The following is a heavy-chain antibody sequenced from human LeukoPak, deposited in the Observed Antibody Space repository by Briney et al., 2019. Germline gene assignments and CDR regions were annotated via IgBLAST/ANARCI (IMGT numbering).Heavy chain of an antibody. Sequence: PGGSLRLSCAASGFTVSSNYMSWVRQAPGKGLEWVSVIYSGGSTYYADYVKGRFTISRDNSKNTLYPQMNSLRAEDTAVYYCAREGDGYNDYWGQGTLVTVSS. J-gene: IGHJ4*02. CDR1: GFTVSSNY. V-gene: IGHV3-66*01. D-gene: IGHD5-24*01. CDR2: IYSGGST. CDR3: AREGDGYNDY.